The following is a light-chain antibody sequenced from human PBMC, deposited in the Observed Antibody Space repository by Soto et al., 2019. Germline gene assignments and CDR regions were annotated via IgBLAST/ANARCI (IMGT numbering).Light chain of an antibody. CDR3: CSYAGSSRV. Sequence: QSALTQPRSVSGSPGQSVTISCTGTSSDVGGYNYVSWYQQHPGKAPKLMIYDVSKRPSGVPDRFSGSKSGNTASLTISGLQAEDDADYYCCSYAGSSRVFGGGTKVTVL. J-gene: IGLJ2*01. CDR1: SSDVGGYNY. CDR2: DVS. V-gene: IGLV2-11*01.